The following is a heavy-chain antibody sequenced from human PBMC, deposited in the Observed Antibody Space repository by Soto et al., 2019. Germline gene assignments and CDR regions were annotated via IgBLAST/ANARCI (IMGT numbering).Heavy chain of an antibody. D-gene: IGHD3-22*01. CDR2: INHSGST. CDR3: ARGSYDSSGYYYVMGAFDI. CDR1: GGSFSGYY. J-gene: IGHJ3*02. Sequence: QVQLQQWGAGLLKPSETLSLTCAVYGGSFSGYYWSWIRQPPGKGLEWIGEINHSGSTNYNPSLKSRVTISVDTSKNQFSLKLSSVTAADTAAYYCARGSYDSSGYYYVMGAFDIWGQGTMVTVSS. V-gene: IGHV4-34*01.